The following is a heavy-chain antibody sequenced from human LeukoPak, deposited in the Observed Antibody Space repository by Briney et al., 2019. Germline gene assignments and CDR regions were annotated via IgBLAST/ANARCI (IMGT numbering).Heavy chain of an antibody. D-gene: IGHD1-26*01. CDR2: INHSGNT. V-gene: IGHV4-34*01. J-gene: IGHJ4*02. Sequence: SETLCLTCAVYGGSLSGYYWSWLRQPPGKGLEWIGEINHSGNTNYNPSLKSRVTMSVDTSKNHFYLKLSSVTAADTAVYYCARQGSGTSYYYYTFPYWGQGTLVTVSS. CDR1: GGSLSGYY. CDR3: ARQGSGTSYYYYTFPY.